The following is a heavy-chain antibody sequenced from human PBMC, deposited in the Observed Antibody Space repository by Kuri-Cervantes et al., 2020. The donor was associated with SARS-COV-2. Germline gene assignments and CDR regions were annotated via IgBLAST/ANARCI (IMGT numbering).Heavy chain of an antibody. Sequence: GSLRLSCSVSGGSISSYYWSWIRQPPGKGLEWIGNIYFTGNTNYNPALGSRVTISIDPPKNQFSLMLGSLTAADTAVYYCARRFGDYGQLDYWGQGTLVTVSS. CDR1: GGSISSYY. CDR2: IYFTGNT. D-gene: IGHD2-21*01. CDR3: ARRFGDYGQLDY. J-gene: IGHJ4*02. V-gene: IGHV4-59*01.